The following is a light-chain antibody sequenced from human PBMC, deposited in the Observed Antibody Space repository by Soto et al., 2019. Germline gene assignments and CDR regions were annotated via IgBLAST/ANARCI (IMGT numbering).Light chain of an antibody. V-gene: IGKV1-5*03. J-gene: IGKJ2*01. CDR1: QSISSW. CDR2: KAS. CDR3: QQYNSYPYT. Sequence: DIQMTQSPSTLSASVGDRVTITCRASQSISSWLAWYQQKPGKAPNLLIYKASSLQSGVPSRFSGSGSGTEFTLTISGLQPYDFATYYCQQYNSYPYTFGQGTKLEI.